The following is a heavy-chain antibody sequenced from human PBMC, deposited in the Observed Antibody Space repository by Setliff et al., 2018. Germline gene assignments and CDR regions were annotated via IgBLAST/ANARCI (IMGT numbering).Heavy chain of an antibody. J-gene: IGHJ4*02. V-gene: IGHV4-39*07. Sequence: SETLSLTCSLSGDSISSSSYHWGWIRQSPGKGLEWIGNIYYNGDTNRNPSLKSRVTVSVDTSRDQFSLSLSSVTAADTAIYYCARVRVVQGYYEFDHWGQGTLGTVSS. CDR1: GDSISSSSYH. CDR3: ARVRVVQGYYEFDH. D-gene: IGHD3-3*01. CDR2: IYYNGDT.